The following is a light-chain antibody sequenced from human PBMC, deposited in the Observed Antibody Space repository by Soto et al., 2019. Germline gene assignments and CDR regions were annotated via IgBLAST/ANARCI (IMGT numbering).Light chain of an antibody. Sequence: QSALTQPPSASGTPGQRVTISCSGGSSNIGSNFVYWYQQLAGAAPKLLMHRNSERPSGVPDRFSGSKSGTSASLAINGLRSEDEADYHCAAWDDSVRAWVFGGGTKLTVL. J-gene: IGLJ3*02. V-gene: IGLV1-47*01. CDR2: RNS. CDR1: SSNIGSNF. CDR3: AAWDDSVRAWV.